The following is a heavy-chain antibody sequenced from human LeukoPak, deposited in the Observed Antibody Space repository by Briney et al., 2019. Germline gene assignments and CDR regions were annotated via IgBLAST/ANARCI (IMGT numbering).Heavy chain of an antibody. J-gene: IGHJ4*02. V-gene: IGHV3-11*04. CDR3: ARGPEVLRYFDWPRNRHGDY. CDR2: ISSSGSTI. D-gene: IGHD3-9*01. CDR1: GFTFSDYY. Sequence: GGSLRLSCAASGFTFSDYYMSWIRQAPGKGLEWVSYISSSGSTIYYADSVKGRFTISMDNAKNSLYLQMNSLRAEDTAVYYCARGPEVLRYFDWPRNRHGDYWGQGTLVTVSS.